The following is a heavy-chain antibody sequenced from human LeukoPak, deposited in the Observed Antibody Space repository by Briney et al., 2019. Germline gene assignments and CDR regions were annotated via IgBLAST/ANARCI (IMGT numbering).Heavy chain of an antibody. CDR2: HYKNGDT. CDR1: GGPITSSAYY. CDR3: TSRGFRLPLDAFDV. Sequence: TSETLSLTCTVSGGPITSSAYYWIRVPQSPGRGREWHVSHYKNGDTYYNPSFQSPITIATSTYKNPLSLKIMSAPAPATAAYFCTSRGFRLPLDAFDVWGQGTRVAVSS. J-gene: IGHJ3*01. V-gene: IGHV4-39*01.